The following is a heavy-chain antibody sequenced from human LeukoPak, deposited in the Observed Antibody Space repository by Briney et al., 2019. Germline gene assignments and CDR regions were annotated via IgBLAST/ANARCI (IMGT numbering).Heavy chain of an antibody. CDR2: FDPEDGEP. V-gene: IGHV1-24*01. Sequence: ASVKVSCKVSGYSLTDLSLHWVRQAPGKRLEWMGGFDPEDGEPIYAQKFQGRLSMTEDTSKDTGYMELRTMRSEDTALCYCAKSHGDYGLLDYWGQGTLVTVSS. D-gene: IGHD4-17*01. CDR1: GYSLTDLS. CDR3: AKSHGDYGLLDY. J-gene: IGHJ4*02.